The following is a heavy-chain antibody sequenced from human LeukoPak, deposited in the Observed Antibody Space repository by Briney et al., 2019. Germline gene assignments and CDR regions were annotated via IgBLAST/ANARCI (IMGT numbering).Heavy chain of an antibody. CDR1: GFTFSSHD. Sequence: GGSLRLSCAASGFTFSSHDMHWVRQAPGKGLEWVTFIRYDGSNKDYADSVKGRFTISRDNSKNTLYLQMSSLRAEDTAVYYCAKDQAGDYNFWSGFDYWGQGTLVTVSS. D-gene: IGHD3-3*01. CDR3: AKDQAGDYNFWSGFDY. J-gene: IGHJ4*02. CDR2: IRYDGSNK. V-gene: IGHV3-30*02.